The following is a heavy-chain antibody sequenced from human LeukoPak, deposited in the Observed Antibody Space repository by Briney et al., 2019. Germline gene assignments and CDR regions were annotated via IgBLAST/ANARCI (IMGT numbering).Heavy chain of an antibody. V-gene: IGHV3-66*01. CDR3: ARDRATYYYGSGSNNWFDP. CDR1: GFTFSSNY. J-gene: IGHJ5*02. D-gene: IGHD3-10*01. CDR2: IYSGGST. Sequence: GGSLRLSCAASGFTFSSNYMSWVRQAPGKGLEWVSVIYSGGSTYYADSVKGRFTISRDNSKNTLYLQMNSLRAEDTAVYYCARDRATYYYGSGSNNWFDPWGQGTLVTVSS.